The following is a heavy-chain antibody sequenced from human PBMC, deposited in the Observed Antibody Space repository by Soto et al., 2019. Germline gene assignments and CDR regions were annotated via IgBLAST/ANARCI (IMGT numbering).Heavy chain of an antibody. J-gene: IGHJ6*02. CDR3: ATPAHDYNNYYYYYGMDA. V-gene: IGHV3-30*03. D-gene: IGHD4-4*01. CDR1: GFGFSSYG. Sequence: GGSLRLSCAASGFGFSSYGMHWVRQAPGKGLEWVAVISYDGSNKYYADSVKGRFTISRDNSKNKLYLQMSSLRAGDTAVYYCATPAHDYNNYYYYYGMDAWGQGTTVTVSS. CDR2: ISYDGSNK.